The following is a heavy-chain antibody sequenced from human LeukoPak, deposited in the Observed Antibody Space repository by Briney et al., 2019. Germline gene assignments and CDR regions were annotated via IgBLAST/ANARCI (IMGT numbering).Heavy chain of an antibody. Sequence: PSETLSLTCSVSGVSISSGSNYWGWIRQPPGKTLEWIGSIYSSGSTYYNPSLKSRVIILIDTAKNHFSLNLSSVTAADTAVYYCARGITRGIAAAGKNWFDPWGQGTLVTVSS. V-gene: IGHV4-39*07. CDR3: ARGITRGIAAAGKNWFDP. J-gene: IGHJ5*02. CDR2: IYSSGST. CDR1: GVSISSGSNY. D-gene: IGHD6-13*01.